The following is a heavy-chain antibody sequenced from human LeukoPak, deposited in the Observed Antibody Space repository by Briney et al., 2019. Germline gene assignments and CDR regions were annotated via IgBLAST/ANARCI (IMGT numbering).Heavy chain of an antibody. CDR3: AKDGTRSWFGEAT. Sequence: PGRSLRLSCAASGFTFSDYGMQWVRQAPGKGLEWVALISTDGSDKDYADSVKGRFNLSRDNSKNTLYLQMNSLRVEDTAVYYCAKDGTRSWFGEATWGQGTLVTVSS. J-gene: IGHJ5*02. D-gene: IGHD3-10*01. V-gene: IGHV3-30*18. CDR1: GFTFSDYG. CDR2: ISTDGSDK.